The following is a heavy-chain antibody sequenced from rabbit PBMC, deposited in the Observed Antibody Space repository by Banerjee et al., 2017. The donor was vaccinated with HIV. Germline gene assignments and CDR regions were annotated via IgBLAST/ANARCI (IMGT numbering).Heavy chain of an antibody. CDR1: GFSFSSNA. Sequence: QSLEESGGDLVKPGASLTLTCTASGFSFSSNAIYWVRQAPGKGLEWIGSIYAGGSGSTYYASWAKGRFTISKTSSTTVTLQMTRLTAADTATYFCARYFVDSGDAGYGDATGAFDPWGPGTLVTVS. CDR2: IYAGGSGST. CDR3: ARYFVDSGDAGYGDATGAFDP. V-gene: IGHV1S40*01. D-gene: IGHD6-1*01. J-gene: IGHJ2*01.